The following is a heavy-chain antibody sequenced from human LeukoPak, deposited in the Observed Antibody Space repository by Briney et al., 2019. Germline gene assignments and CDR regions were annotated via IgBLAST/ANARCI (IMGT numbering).Heavy chain of an antibody. Sequence: SETLSLTCTVSGASISSYYWSWIRQPPGKGLEWIGYIYYSGSTNYNPALKSRVTISEDTSKNQISLKLSSVTAADTAVYYCARARGYYDSSGYDYWGQGTLVTVSS. J-gene: IGHJ4*02. CDR1: GASISSYY. V-gene: IGHV4-59*01. CDR2: IYYSGST. D-gene: IGHD3-22*01. CDR3: ARARGYYDSSGYDY.